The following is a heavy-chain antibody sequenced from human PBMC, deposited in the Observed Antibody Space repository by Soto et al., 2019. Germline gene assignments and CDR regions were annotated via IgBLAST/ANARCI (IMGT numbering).Heavy chain of an antibody. V-gene: IGHV3-30*18. Sequence: GGSLRLYCAASGFTFSTYGMHWVRQAPGKGLEWVAVVSYDASNKYYPDSVKGRFTISRDNSKNTLYLQMDSLRAEDTAVYYCAKDRVRHDFWSGPGADYYYYYGMDVWGQGTTVTVSS. CDR2: VSYDASNK. J-gene: IGHJ6*02. CDR3: AKDRVRHDFWSGPGADYYYYYGMDV. CDR1: GFTFSTYG. D-gene: IGHD3-3*01.